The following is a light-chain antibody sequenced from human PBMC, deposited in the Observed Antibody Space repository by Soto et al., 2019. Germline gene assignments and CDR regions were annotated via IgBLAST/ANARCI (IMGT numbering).Light chain of an antibody. CDR1: QSVTDNY. Sequence: EIVLTQSPATLSLSPGERATLSCRASQSVTDNYLAWYQQKPGQAPRLAISGASSRTSGIPDRFSASGSGTDFTLTISRLEPEDFEVYYCQQYGSTPITFGQGTKVDIK. CDR2: GAS. J-gene: IGKJ1*01. CDR3: QQYGSTPIT. V-gene: IGKV3-20*01.